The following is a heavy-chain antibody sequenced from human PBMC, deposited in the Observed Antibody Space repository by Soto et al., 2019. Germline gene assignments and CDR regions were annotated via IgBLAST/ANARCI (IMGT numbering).Heavy chain of an antibody. J-gene: IGHJ6*02. CDR3: ARGVGFGYYYYHMDL. CDR2: IYYSGSA. CDR1: GGSVNDYSDY. Sequence: VQLQESGPGLVKPSETVSLSCTVSGGSVNDYSDYWSWVRHPPGKWLAWIGYIYYSGSADYNPSLGSRVTISLDTSKNQFSLKLSSVTTADTAVYYCARGVGFGYYYYHMDLWGQGTTVTVAS. V-gene: IGHV4-61*01. D-gene: IGHD3-10*01.